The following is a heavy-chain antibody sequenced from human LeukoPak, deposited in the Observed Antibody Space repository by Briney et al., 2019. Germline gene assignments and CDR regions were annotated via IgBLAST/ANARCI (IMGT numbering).Heavy chain of an antibody. J-gene: IGHJ4*02. V-gene: IGHV3-30*14. CDR1: GFTFSAYA. D-gene: IGHD5-24*01. CDR3: ARGDGYNFFDY. CDR2: ISYDGNIK. Sequence: GMSLRLSCAASGFTFSAYAMHWVRQAPGKGLEWVAIISYDGNIKYQADSVKGRFTISRDNSENTLYLQMKSLRAEDTAVYYCARGDGYNFFDYWGQGTLVTVSS.